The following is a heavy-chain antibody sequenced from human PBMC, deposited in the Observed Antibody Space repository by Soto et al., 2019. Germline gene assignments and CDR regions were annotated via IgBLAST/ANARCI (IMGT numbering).Heavy chain of an antibody. CDR2: IIPIFGTA. D-gene: IGHD2-21*02. CDR1: GGTFSSYA. V-gene: IGHV1-69*13. Sequence: SVKVSCKASGGTFSSYAISWVRQAPGQGLEWMGGIIPIFGTANYAQKFQGRVTITADESTSTAYMELSSLRSEDTAVYYCAREVGGGGDLYYFDYWGQGTLGTVSS. J-gene: IGHJ4*02. CDR3: AREVGGGGDLYYFDY.